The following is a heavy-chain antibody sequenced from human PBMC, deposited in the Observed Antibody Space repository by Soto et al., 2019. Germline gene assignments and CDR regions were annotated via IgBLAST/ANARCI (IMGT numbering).Heavy chain of an antibody. J-gene: IGHJ4*02. V-gene: IGHV1-18*01. CDR1: GYTFSSSS. CDR3: ARNASGGFDS. D-gene: IGHD3-16*01. Sequence: QVQLVQSGAQVKKPGASVKVYCKASGYTFSSSSISWVRQAPGQGLECMGWISVYNGNTNYAQTLQGRVTMSTDTSTGTAYMELRSLRSDDTAVYYCARNASGGFDSWGQGTLVTVSS. CDR2: ISVYNGNT.